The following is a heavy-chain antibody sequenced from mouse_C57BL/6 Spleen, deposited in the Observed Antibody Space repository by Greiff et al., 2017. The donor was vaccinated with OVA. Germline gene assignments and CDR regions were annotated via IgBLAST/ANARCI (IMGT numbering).Heavy chain of an antibody. CDR2: ILPGSGST. V-gene: IGHV1-9*01. CDR1: GYTFTGYW. CDR3: ARRGNYGSSQAWFAY. D-gene: IGHD1-1*01. J-gene: IGHJ3*01. Sequence: QVQLQQSGAELMKPGASVKLSCKATGYTFTGYWIEWVKQRPGHGLEWIGEILPGSGSTNYNEKFKGKATFTADTSSNTAYMQLSSLTTEDSAIYYCARRGNYGSSQAWFAYWGQGTLVTVSA.